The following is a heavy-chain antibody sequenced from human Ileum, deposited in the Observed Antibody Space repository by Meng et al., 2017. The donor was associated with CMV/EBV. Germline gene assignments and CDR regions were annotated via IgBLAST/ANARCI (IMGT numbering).Heavy chain of an antibody. D-gene: IGHD3-10*01. CDR2: FTGSAAST. CDR1: GFTLSSYA. Sequence: GESLKISCAASGFTLSSYAMSSVRQAPGKGLECVATFTGSAASTYYADPVKGRFTTTSDNSKNTLYLQMDSLSAEDKAVYYCVRAGSENAYGLFDYWGQGTLVTVSS. J-gene: IGHJ4*02. CDR3: VRAGSENAYGLFDY. V-gene: IGHV3-23*01.